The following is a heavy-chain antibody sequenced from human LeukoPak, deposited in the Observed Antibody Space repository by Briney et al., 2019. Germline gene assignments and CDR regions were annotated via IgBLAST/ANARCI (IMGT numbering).Heavy chain of an antibody. D-gene: IGHD6-13*01. CDR1: GFTFSSYA. J-gene: IGHJ4*02. V-gene: IGHV3-23*01. Sequence: GGSLRLSCAASGFTFSSYAMSWVRQAPGKGLEWVSAISGSGGSTYYADSVKGRFTISRDNSKNTLYLQVNSLRAEDTAVYYCAISPAAGPFPPNYWGQGTLVTVSS. CDR3: AISPAAGPFPPNY. CDR2: ISGSGGST.